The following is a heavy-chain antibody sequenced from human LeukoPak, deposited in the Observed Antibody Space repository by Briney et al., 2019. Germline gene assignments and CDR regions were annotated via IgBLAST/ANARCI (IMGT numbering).Heavy chain of an antibody. CDR2: IIPILGIA. Sequence: SVKVSCKASGGTFSSYAISWVRQAPGQGLEWMGRIIPILGIANYAQKFQGRVTITADKSTSTAYMELSSLRSEDTAVYYCARDRRTRGYCYGGLFDYWGQGTLVTVSS. V-gene: IGHV1-69*04. CDR3: ARDRRTRGYCYGGLFDY. CDR1: GGTFSSYA. J-gene: IGHJ4*02. D-gene: IGHD5-18*01.